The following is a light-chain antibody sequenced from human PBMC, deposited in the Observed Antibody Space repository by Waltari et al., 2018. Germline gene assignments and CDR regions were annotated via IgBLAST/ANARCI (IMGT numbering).Light chain of an antibody. CDR3: SSYISSSTVV. Sequence: QSALTQPASVSGSPGQSITISCTGTSSDVGGYNYVSWYQQHPGKAPKLMIYEVSNRPSGFSNRFSGSKSGNTASLAISGLQAEDEADYYCSSYISSSTVVFGGGTKLTVL. CDR2: EVS. V-gene: IGLV2-14*01. CDR1: SSDVGGYNY. J-gene: IGLJ2*01.